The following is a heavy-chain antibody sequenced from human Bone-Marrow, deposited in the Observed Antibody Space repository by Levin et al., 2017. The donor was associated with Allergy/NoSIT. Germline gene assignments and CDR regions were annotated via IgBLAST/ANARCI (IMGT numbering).Heavy chain of an antibody. D-gene: IGHD3-10*01. Sequence: GGSLRLSCKASEDTFSNYAINWVRQAPGQGLEWMGRIIPIFEVANYAQKFQDRVTITADKSTSTAYMELRSPRFEDTAVYYCAGENVRGGLNYGMDVWGQGTTVIVSS. CDR3: AGENVRGGLNYGMDV. J-gene: IGHJ6*02. V-gene: IGHV1-69*04. CDR1: EDTFSNYA. CDR2: IIPIFEVA.